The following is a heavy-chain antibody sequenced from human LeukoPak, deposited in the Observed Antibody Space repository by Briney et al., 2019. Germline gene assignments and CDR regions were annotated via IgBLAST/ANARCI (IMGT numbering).Heavy chain of an antibody. CDR2: IYYSGST. Sequence: SETLSLTCTVSGGSISSSSYYWGWIRQPPGKGLEWIGSIYYSGSTYYNPSLKSRVTISVDTSKNQFSLKLSSVTAADTAVYYCARFDGGNSGDAFDIWGQGTMVTVSS. CDR3: ARFDGGNSGDAFDI. D-gene: IGHD4-23*01. CDR1: GGSISSSSYY. V-gene: IGHV4-39*07. J-gene: IGHJ3*02.